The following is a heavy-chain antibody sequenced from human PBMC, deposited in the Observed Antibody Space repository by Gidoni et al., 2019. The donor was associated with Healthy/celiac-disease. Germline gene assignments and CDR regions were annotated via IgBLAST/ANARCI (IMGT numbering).Heavy chain of an antibody. Sequence: QVQLQQWGAGLLKPSETLSPTCAVYGGSFSGYYWSWIRQPPGKGLEWIGEINHSGSTNSNPSLKSRVTISVDTSKNQFSLKLSSVTAADTAVYYCARVPPGHPVLIDYWGQGTLVTVSS. J-gene: IGHJ4*02. CDR1: GGSFSGYY. CDR2: INHSGST. D-gene: IGHD2-8*01. V-gene: IGHV4-34*01. CDR3: ARVPPGHPVLIDY.